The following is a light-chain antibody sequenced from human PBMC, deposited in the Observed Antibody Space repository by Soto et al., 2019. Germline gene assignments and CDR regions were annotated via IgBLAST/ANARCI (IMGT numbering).Light chain of an antibody. CDR3: ATWDDTLNGHVL. J-gene: IGLJ2*01. CDR2: SND. CDR1: SSNIGSSS. V-gene: IGLV1-44*01. Sequence: QSVLTQPPSASGTPGQWVTISCSGSSSNIGSSSVTWYQQLPGTAPKLLIFSNDQRPSGVPDRFSGSKSGASASLAISGLQSEDEADYYCATWDDTLNGHVLFGGGTKVTVL.